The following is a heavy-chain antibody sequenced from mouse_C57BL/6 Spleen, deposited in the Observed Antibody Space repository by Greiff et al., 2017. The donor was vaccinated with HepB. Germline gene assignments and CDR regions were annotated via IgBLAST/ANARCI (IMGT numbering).Heavy chain of an antibody. J-gene: IGHJ3*01. CDR1: GYTFTDYY. V-gene: IGHV1-76*01. CDR3: ARGTYYYGSSYGFAY. CDR2: IYPGSGNT. Sequence: LQESGAELVRPGASVKLSCKASGYTFTDYYINWVKQRPGQGLEWIARIYPGSGNTYYNEKFKGKATLTAEKSSSTAYMQLSSLTSEDSAVYFCARGTYYYGSSYGFAYWGQGTLVTVSA. D-gene: IGHD1-1*01.